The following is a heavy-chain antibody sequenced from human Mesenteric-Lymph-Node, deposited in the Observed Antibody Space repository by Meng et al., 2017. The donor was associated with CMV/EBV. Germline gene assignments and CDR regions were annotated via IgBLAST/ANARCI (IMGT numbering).Heavy chain of an antibody. D-gene: IGHD3-9*01. CDR2: IIPIFGTA. CDR1: GGTFSSYA. Sequence: SVKVSCKASGGTFSSYAISWVRQALGQGLEWMGGIIPIFGTANYAQKFQGRVTITTDESTSTAYMELSSLRSEDTAVYYCAKDPRDTTGYYYFDSWGQGTLVTVSS. J-gene: IGHJ4*02. CDR3: AKDPRDTTGYYYFDS. V-gene: IGHV1-69*05.